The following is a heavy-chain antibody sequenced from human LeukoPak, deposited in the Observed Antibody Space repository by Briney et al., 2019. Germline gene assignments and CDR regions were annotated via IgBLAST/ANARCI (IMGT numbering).Heavy chain of an antibody. D-gene: IGHD4-17*01. CDR3: ARDYFPNHDDGATGYFDL. CDR1: GGTFSSYA. V-gene: IGHV1-2*02. CDR2: INPNSGDT. J-gene: IGHJ2*01. Sequence: GASVKVSCKASGGTFSSYAISWVRQAPGQGLEWMGWINPNSGDTNYAQKFQGRLTVSRDTSINTAYMDLTSLRFDDTAVYFCARDYFPNHDDGATGYFDLWGRGTLVTVSS.